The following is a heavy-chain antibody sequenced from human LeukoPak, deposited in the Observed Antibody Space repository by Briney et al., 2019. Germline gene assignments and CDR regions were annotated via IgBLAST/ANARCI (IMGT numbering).Heavy chain of an antibody. D-gene: IGHD4-23*01. CDR1: GYTFTSYG. CDR2: ISAYNVNT. Sequence: ASVKVSCKASGYTFTSYGISWVRQAPGQGLEWMGWISAYNVNTNYAQKLQGRVTMTTDTSTSTAYMELRSLRSDDTAVYYCARTPSLGVVTPDDWFDPWGQGTLVTVSS. J-gene: IGHJ5*02. V-gene: IGHV1-18*01. CDR3: ARTPSLGVVTPDDWFDP.